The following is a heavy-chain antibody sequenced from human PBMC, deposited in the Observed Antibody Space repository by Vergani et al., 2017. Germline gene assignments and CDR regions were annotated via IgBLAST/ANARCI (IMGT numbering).Heavy chain of an antibody. Sequence: QVQLVESGGGVVQPGTSLRLSCAASGFIFKNQGRQGVRRAPGKGLEWVALIWDDGSKKNYGDSMKGRFTISRDNSKDTLYLEMNSLRGEDSAVYYCVRHSWFRSCKSVNCSSWDYWGQGTPVTVSS. V-gene: IGHV3-33*01. CDR3: VRHSWFRSCKSVNCSSWDY. D-gene: IGHD2/OR15-2a*01. CDR1: GFIFKNQG. CDR2: IWDDGSKK. J-gene: IGHJ4*02.